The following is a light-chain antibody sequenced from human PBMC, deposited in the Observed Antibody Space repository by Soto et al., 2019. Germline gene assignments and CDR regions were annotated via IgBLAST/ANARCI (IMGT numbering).Light chain of an antibody. Sequence: QSVRTQPPSASGTPGQRITISCSGSSSNIGSNTVNWYRQLPGTAPKLLIYSNNQRPSGVPDRFSGSKSGTSASLAISGLQSEDEADYYCAAWDDSLNGQVFGTGTKVTVL. J-gene: IGLJ1*01. CDR1: SSNIGSNT. CDR3: AAWDDSLNGQV. V-gene: IGLV1-44*01. CDR2: SNN.